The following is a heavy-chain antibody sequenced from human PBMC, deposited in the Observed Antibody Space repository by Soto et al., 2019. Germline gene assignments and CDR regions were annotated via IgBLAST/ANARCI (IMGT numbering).Heavy chain of an antibody. D-gene: IGHD3-9*01. V-gene: IGHV3-23*01. J-gene: IGHJ1*01. CDR2: ISGSGRIT. Sequence: GLSLRLWWGAAWGTWVGHASSRVRRAPGKGLEWVSGISGSGRITKYADSVKGRFIISRDNFKNTLFLQMNSLRAEDTAVYYCAKDVHYDIVTGIEYFHHWAQGTLVTVSS. CDR1: WGTWVGHA. CDR3: AKDVHYDIVTGIEYFHH.